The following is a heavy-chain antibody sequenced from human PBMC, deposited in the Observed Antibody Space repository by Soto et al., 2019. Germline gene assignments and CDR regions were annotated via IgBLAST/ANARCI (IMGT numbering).Heavy chain of an antibody. Sequence: QVQLQESGPGLVKPSETLSLTCTVSGGSISSYYWSWIRQPAGQGLEWIGRIYTSGSTNYNPSLKSRVTMSVHASKNQSSLKLSSVPAADTVVYSWAKEQQLGRNSVYYACGMDLWGQGTTVTVSS. CDR2: IYTSGST. CDR3: AKEQQLGRNSVYYACGMDL. D-gene: IGHD6-13*01. J-gene: IGHJ6*02. CDR1: GGSISSYY. V-gene: IGHV4-4*07.